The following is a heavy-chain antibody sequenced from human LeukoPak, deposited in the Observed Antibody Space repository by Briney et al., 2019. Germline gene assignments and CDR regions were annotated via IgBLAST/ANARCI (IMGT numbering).Heavy chain of an antibody. Sequence: GGSLRLSCAASGFTFSSYAMHWVRQAPGKGLEWVAVISYDGSNKYYADSVKGRFTISRDNSKNTLYLQMNSLRAEDTAVYYCARGGGSYYGSGSYHQYFDYWGQGTLVTVSS. CDR3: ARGGGSYYGSGSYHQYFDY. CDR2: ISYDGSNK. V-gene: IGHV3-30-3*01. CDR1: GFTFSSYA. J-gene: IGHJ4*02. D-gene: IGHD3-10*01.